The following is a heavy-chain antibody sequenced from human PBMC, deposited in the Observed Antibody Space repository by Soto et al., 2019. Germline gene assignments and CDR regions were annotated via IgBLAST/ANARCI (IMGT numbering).Heavy chain of an antibody. D-gene: IGHD6-19*01. CDR2: IFSNDEK. V-gene: IGHV2-26*01. CDR1: GFSLSNGKVG. CDR3: ARILFGRSVAGGYFYMDV. J-gene: IGHJ6*03. Sequence: HVTLKESGPVLVKPTETLTLTCTVSGFSLSNGKVGVSWIRQPPGKALEWLAHIFSNDEKSYRTSLKSRRTIPENTSKSQVVLTMTNVDPVDTATYYCARILFGRSVAGGYFYMDVWGKGTTFTVSS.